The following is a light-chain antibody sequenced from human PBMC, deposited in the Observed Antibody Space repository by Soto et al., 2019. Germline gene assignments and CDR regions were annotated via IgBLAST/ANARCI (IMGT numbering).Light chain of an antibody. CDR1: ESIARH. Sequence: DIQMTQSPSSLSASVGDRATITCRASESIARHLNWYQQKPGKAPKLLIYAASSLQNGVPSRFRGGGSGTDFTLTISNLQPEDFATYYCQQTYSTLSITFGQGTRLESK. CDR3: QQTYSTLSIT. CDR2: AAS. J-gene: IGKJ5*01. V-gene: IGKV1-39*01.